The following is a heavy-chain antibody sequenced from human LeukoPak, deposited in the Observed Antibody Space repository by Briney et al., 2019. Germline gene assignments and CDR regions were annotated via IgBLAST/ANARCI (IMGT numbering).Heavy chain of an antibody. D-gene: IGHD3-22*01. J-gene: IGHJ4*02. CDR2: IIPIFGTA. V-gene: IGHV1-69*05. CDR1: GGTFSSYA. Sequence: SVKVSCKASGGTFSSYAISWVRQAPGQGLEWMGGIIPIFGTANYAQKFQGRVTITTDESTSTAYMELSSLRSEDTAVSYCARDVNPHTYYYDSSGYYPQVGFDYWGQGTLVTVSS. CDR3: ARDVNPHTYYYDSSGYYPQVGFDY.